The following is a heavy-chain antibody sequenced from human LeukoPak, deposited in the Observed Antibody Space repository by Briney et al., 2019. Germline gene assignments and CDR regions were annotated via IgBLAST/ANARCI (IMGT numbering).Heavy chain of an antibody. CDR3: AKDHAGTGRAFEY. V-gene: IGHV3-30*18. D-gene: IGHD1-1*01. CDR2: ISYDGINK. Sequence: GGSLRLSCAASGFNFSTYGMHWVHQAPGKGLEWVAVISYDGINKYYADSVKGRFTISRDNSKNMLYLQMSSLRAEDTAVYYCAKDHAGTGRAFEYWGQGTLVTVSS. CDR1: GFNFSTYG. J-gene: IGHJ4*02.